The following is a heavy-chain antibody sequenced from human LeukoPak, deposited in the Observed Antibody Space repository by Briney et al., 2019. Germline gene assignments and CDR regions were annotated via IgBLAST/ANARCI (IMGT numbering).Heavy chain of an antibody. D-gene: IGHD2-15*01. CDR3: AKGVDYCSGGSCPTDY. CDR2: ISNDGSNR. Sequence: GGSLRLSCAASGFTFSNYGMHWVRQAPGKGLGWVAIISNDGSNRNYADSVKGRFTISRDNSRNTLYLQMNSLRAEDTAVYYCAKGVDYCSGGSCPTDYWGPGTLVTVSS. CDR1: GFTFSNYG. V-gene: IGHV3-30*18. J-gene: IGHJ4*02.